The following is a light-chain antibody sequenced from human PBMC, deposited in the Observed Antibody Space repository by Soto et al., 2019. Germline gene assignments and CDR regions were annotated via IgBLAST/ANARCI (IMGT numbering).Light chain of an antibody. CDR2: KAS. Sequence: DIQMTQSPSTLSASVGDRVTITCRASQTIDKWLAWYQQKPGKAPKILIYKASSLESGVPSRFSDSGSGTDFTLTISSLKPDVLATYYCPQYKSLAWTFGQGTKVQIK. CDR3: PQYKSLAWT. CDR1: QTIDKW. V-gene: IGKV1-5*03. J-gene: IGKJ1*01.